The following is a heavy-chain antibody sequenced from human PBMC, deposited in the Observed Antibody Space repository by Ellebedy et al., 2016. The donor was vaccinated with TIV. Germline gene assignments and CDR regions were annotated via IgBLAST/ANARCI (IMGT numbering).Heavy chain of an antibody. V-gene: IGHV5-51*01. D-gene: IGHD1-14*01. CDR3: ARHPGHCRGSDRCSWWFDP. J-gene: IGHJ5*02. CDR2: VYPGDSDA. Sequence: GESLKISCQVSGYSFSSYWIGWVRQMPGKGLEWMGIVYPGDSDARYSPSVQGHVTFSVDRSTSTAYLEWSSLKASDTAIYFCARHPGHCRGSDRCSWWFDPWGQGTPVTVSP. CDR1: GYSFSSYW.